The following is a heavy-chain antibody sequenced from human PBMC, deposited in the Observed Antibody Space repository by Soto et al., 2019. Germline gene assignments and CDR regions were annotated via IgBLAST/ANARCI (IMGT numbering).Heavy chain of an antibody. CDR3: ARNPTYSSSLSQHSGMDV. CDR1: GGTFDNFI. V-gene: IGHV1-69*01. CDR2: IVPMLGTP. Sequence: QVQLVQSGAEVKEPGSSVRVSCKASGGTFDNFIMNWVRQTPGRGLEWMGGIVPMLGTPTYAEKFKGRVTISATGSTSTMYMEVTSLRAEHTAIYYCARNPTYSSSLSQHSGMDVWGQGTTVTVS. D-gene: IGHD1-26*01. J-gene: IGHJ6*02.